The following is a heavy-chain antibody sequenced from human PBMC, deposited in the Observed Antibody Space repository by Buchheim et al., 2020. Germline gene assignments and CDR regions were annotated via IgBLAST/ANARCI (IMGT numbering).Heavy chain of an antibody. J-gene: IGHJ4*02. D-gene: IGHD3-10*01. CDR2: INHSGDT. CDR3: ARETLNTVVQGDHFDS. CDR1: GGSISGFY. Sequence: QVQLQQWGAGALKPSEILSLTCAVSGGSISGFYWTWIRQSPGKGLEWIGEINHSGDTAYSPSLKSRVTISVDTSKNQFSLKLTSVTAADTAVYYCARETLNTVVQGDHFDSWGQGTL. V-gene: IGHV4-34*02.